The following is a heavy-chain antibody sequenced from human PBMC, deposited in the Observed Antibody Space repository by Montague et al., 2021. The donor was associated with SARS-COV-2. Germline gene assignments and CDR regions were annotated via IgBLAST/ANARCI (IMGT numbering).Heavy chain of an antibody. V-gene: IGHV3-48*03. CDR1: GFNFGVYA. CDR2: INGGSSVM. Sequence: SLRLSCAASGFNFGVYAMNWVRQTPGKGLEWVSYINGGSSVMYYAGSVMGRFTISRDNAESSLYLQMNSLRAEDTAVYYCAPAVPVADDSWGQGTLVTVSS. D-gene: IGHD2-2*01. CDR3: APAVPVADDS. J-gene: IGHJ5*02.